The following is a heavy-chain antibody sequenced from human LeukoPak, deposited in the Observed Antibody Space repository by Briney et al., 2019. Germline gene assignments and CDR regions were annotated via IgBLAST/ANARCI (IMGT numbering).Heavy chain of an antibody. Sequence: PGGSLRLSCTASGFTFSSYSRNWVRQAPGKGLGAISYISSSSSIIYYADSVKGRFTISRDNAKNSLYLQMNSLRAEDTAVYYCARDPTHTVTPDYWGQGTLVTVSS. J-gene: IGHJ4*02. CDR1: GFTFSSYS. V-gene: IGHV3-48*01. D-gene: IGHD4-11*01. CDR3: ARDPTHTVTPDY. CDR2: ISSSSSII.